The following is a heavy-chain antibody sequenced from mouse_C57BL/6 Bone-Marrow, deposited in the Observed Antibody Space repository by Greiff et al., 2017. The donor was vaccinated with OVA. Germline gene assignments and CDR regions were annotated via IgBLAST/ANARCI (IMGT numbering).Heavy chain of an antibody. CDR1: GYTFTSYG. Sequence: QVQLKESGAELARPGASVKLSCKASGYTFTSYGISWVKQRTGQGLEWIGEIYPRSGNTYYNEKFKGKATLTADKSSSTAYMELRSLTSEDSAVYFCARGGPTFFAYWGQGTLVTVSA. V-gene: IGHV1-81*01. D-gene: IGHD4-1*02. CDR2: IYPRSGNT. CDR3: ARGGPTFFAY. J-gene: IGHJ3*01.